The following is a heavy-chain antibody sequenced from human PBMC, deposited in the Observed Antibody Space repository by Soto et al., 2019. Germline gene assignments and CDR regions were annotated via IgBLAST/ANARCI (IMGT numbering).Heavy chain of an antibody. CDR3: AAAAPYRLDAFDI. V-gene: IGHV1-58*01. J-gene: IGHJ3*02. CDR1: GFTFTSSA. CDR2: IVVGSGNT. D-gene: IGHD1-26*01. Sequence: SVKVSCKASGFTFTSSAVQWVRQARGQRLEWIGWIVVGSGNTNYAQKFQERVTITRDMSTSTAYMELSSLRSEDTAVYYCAAAAPYRLDAFDIWGQGTMVTVSS.